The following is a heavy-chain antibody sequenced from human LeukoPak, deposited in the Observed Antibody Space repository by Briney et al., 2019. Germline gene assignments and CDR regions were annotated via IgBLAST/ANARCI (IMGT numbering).Heavy chain of an antibody. CDR1: CGSFSGHY. Sequence: PSETLSLTCAVYCGSFSGHYWSWIRQPPGKGLEWIGEINHSGSTNYNPSLESRVTISVDTSKNHFSLKLSSVTAADTAVYYYASGQYYDLWSFYYFGWGQGTLVTVSA. CDR2: INHSGST. D-gene: IGHD3-3*01. J-gene: IGHJ4*02. CDR3: ASGQYYDLWSFYYFG. V-gene: IGHV4-34*01.